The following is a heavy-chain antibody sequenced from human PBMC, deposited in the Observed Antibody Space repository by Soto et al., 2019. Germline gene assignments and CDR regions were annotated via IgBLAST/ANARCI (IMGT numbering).Heavy chain of an antibody. J-gene: IGHJ4*02. Sequence: PSETLSLTCTVSGGSISSSSYYWGWIRQPPGKGLEWIGSIYYSGSTYYNPSLKSRVTISVDTSKNQFSLKLSSVTAADTAVYYCARQMVYAITYVVSYYFDYWGQGTLVTVSS. CDR3: ARQMVYAITYVVSYYFDY. V-gene: IGHV4-39*01. CDR2: IYYSGST. CDR1: GGSISSSSYY. D-gene: IGHD2-8*01.